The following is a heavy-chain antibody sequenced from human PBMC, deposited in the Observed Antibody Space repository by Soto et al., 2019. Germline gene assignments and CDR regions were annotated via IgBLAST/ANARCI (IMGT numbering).Heavy chain of an antibody. D-gene: IGHD3-10*01. CDR1: GLTFSSYA. V-gene: IGHV3-23*01. CDR3: ARDRYYVSGNNYYYCCMDV. J-gene: IGHJ6*03. CDR2: ISGSGGST. Sequence: GGSLRLSCAASGLTFSSYAMSWVRQAPGKGLEWVSAISGSGGSTYYADSVKGRFTISRDNAKNTLYLQMNSLRAEDTAVYYCARDRYYVSGNNYYYCCMDVWGKGTTVTVSS.